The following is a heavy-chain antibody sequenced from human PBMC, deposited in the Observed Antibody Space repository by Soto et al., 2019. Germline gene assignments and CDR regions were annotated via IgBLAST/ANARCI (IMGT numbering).Heavy chain of an antibody. CDR1: GYKFTTFW. J-gene: IGHJ3*01. CDR2: IDPTDSFT. V-gene: IGHV5-10-1*01. CDR3: ARPASGGSRDAFDV. Sequence: EFVKISCKASGYKFTTFWLNWVRQTPGKGLEWLGRIDPTDSFTNYSPPFEGHVTISVDRSISTAYLQWNSLQASDTAIYYCARPASGGSRDAFDVWGQGTTVTVSS. D-gene: IGHD2-15*01.